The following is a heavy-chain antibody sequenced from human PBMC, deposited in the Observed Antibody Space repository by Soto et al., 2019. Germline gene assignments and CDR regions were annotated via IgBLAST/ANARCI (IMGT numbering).Heavy chain of an antibody. V-gene: IGHV3-30-3*01. CDR2: ISYDGSNK. Sequence: GGSLRLSCAASGFTFSSYAMHWVRQAPGKGLEWVAVISYDGSNKYYADSVKGRFTISRDNSKNTLYLQMNSLRAEDTAVYYCARDGSIAAAGTLFDYWGQGTLVTVSS. CDR3: ARDGSIAAAGTLFDY. D-gene: IGHD6-13*01. CDR1: GFTFSSYA. J-gene: IGHJ4*02.